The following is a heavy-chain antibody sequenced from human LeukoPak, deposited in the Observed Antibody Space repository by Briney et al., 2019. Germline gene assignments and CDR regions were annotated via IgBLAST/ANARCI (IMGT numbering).Heavy chain of an antibody. V-gene: IGHV4-34*01. CDR1: GGSFSGYY. J-gene: IGHJ4*02. CDR2: INHSGST. CDR3: ATTRLGCSGGSCYSIWHYFDY. Sequence: SETLSLTCAVYGGSFSGYYWSWIRQPPGKGLEWIGEINHSGSTNYNPSLKSRVTISVDTSKNQFSLKLSSVTAADTAVYYCATTRLGCSGGSCYSIWHYFDYWGQGTLVTVSS. D-gene: IGHD2-15*01.